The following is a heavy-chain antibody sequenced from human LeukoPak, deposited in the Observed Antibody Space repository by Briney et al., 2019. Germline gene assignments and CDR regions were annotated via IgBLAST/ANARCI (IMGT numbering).Heavy chain of an antibody. Sequence: KPSETLSLTCTVSGGSISSYYSSWIRQPPGKGLEWIGYIYYSGSTNYNPSLKSRVTISADTSKNQFSLKLSSVTAADTAVYYCARARITIFGVAYDAFDIWGQGTMVTVSS. CDR3: ARARITIFGVAYDAFDI. CDR2: IYYSGST. CDR1: GGSISSYY. D-gene: IGHD3-3*01. J-gene: IGHJ3*02. V-gene: IGHV4-59*01.